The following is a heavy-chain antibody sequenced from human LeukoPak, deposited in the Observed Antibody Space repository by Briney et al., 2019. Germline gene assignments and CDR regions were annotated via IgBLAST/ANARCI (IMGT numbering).Heavy chain of an antibody. Sequence: SETLSLTCAVYGGSFSGYYWSWIRQSPGKGLEWIGEINHSGSTNYNPSLKSRVTISLDMSKNQFSLKLSSVTAADTAVYYCAGFVFGGLISPFDIWGQGTVVTVSS. J-gene: IGHJ3*02. CDR3: AGFVFGGLISPFDI. CDR1: GGSFSGYY. V-gene: IGHV4-34*01. D-gene: IGHD3-16*01. CDR2: INHSGST.